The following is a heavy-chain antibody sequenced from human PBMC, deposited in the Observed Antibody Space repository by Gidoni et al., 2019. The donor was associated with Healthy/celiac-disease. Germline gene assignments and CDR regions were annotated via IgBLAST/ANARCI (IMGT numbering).Heavy chain of an antibody. V-gene: IGHV1-69*01. D-gene: IGHD3-22*01. Sequence: QVQLVQSGAEVKKPGSSVKVSCKASGGPFSSYAISWVRQAPGQGLEWMGGIIPIFGTANYAQKFQGRVTITADESTSTAYMELSSMRSEDTAVYYCASSTGDYDSSGYSFYYYGMDVWGQGTTVTVSS. CDR1: GGPFSSYA. CDR2: IIPIFGTA. CDR3: ASSTGDYDSSGYSFYYYGMDV. J-gene: IGHJ6*02.